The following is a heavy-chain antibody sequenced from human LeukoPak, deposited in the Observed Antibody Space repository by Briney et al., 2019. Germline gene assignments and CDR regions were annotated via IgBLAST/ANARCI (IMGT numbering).Heavy chain of an antibody. CDR2: IYSGGST. CDR1: GVSISSSNSY. CDR3: ARDRGGAFDI. D-gene: IGHD3-10*01. J-gene: IGHJ3*02. Sequence: ETLSLTCTVSGVSISSSNSYWGWIRQPPGKGLEWVSVIYSGGSTYYADSVKGRFAISRDNSKNTLYLQMNSLRAEDTAVYYCARDRGGAFDIWGQGTMVTVSS. V-gene: IGHV3-53*01.